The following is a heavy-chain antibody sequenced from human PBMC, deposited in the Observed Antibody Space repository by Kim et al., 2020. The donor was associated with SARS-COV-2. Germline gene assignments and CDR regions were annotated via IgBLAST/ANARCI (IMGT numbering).Heavy chain of an antibody. Sequence: SVKVSCKASGGTFSSYAISWVRQAPGQGLEWMGRIIPILGIANYAQKFQGRVTITADKSTSTAYMELSSLRSEDTAVYYCARGGDIVVVPAAMNWFDPWGQGTLVTVSS. CDR3: ARGGDIVVVPAAMNWFDP. J-gene: IGHJ5*02. CDR1: GGTFSSYA. CDR2: IIPILGIA. D-gene: IGHD2-2*01. V-gene: IGHV1-69*04.